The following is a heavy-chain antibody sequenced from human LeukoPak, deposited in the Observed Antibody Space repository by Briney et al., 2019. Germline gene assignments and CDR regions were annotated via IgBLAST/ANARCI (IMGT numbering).Heavy chain of an antibody. CDR3: AKIFGQAAAVDY. Sequence: PGGSLRLSCAASGFTFSSYGMHWVRQAPGKGLEWVAVISYDGSNKYYADSVKGRFTISRDNSKNTLCLQMNSLRAEDTAVYYCAKIFGQAAAVDYWGQGTLVTVSS. J-gene: IGHJ4*02. CDR1: GFTFSSYG. V-gene: IGHV3-30*18. CDR2: ISYDGSNK. D-gene: IGHD6-13*01.